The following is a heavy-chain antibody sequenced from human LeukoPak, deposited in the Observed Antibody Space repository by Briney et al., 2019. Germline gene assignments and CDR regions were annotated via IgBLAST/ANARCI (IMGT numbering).Heavy chain of an antibody. Sequence: SETLSLTCTVSGGSISSYYWSWIRQPPGKGLEWIGYIYYSGSTNYNPSLKSRVTISVDTSKNQFSLKLSSVTAADTAVYYCARGPTRYYFDYWGQGTLVTVSS. CDR1: GGSISSYY. CDR2: IYYSGST. CDR3: ARGPTRYYFDY. V-gene: IGHV4-59*01. J-gene: IGHJ4*02.